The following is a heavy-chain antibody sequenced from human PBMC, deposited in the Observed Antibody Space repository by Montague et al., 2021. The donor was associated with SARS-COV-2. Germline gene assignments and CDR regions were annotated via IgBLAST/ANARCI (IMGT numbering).Heavy chain of an antibody. CDR3: ARVQRTTGTTRLGIYYYYYCGIDV. V-gene: IGHV3-7*01. Sequence: SLRLSCAASGFTSSDYCMRWVRQAPGTRLEWVPNLTQDGSATSSVGPVRGGFPTSSDNAQNSLYLHMNSLRAEDTAVYYCARVQRTTGTTRLGIYYYYYCGIDVLGHGTTLTGSS. D-gene: IGHD1-1*01. J-gene: IGHJ6*02. CDR1: GFTSSDYC. CDR2: LTQDGSAT.